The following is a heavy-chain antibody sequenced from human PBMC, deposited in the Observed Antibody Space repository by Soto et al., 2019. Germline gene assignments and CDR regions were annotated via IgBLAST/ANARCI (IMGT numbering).Heavy chain of an antibody. CDR2: ISYDGSDK. J-gene: IGHJ4*02. Sequence: QVQLVESGGGVVQPGRSLRLSCAASGFTFGSYGMHWVRQAPGKGLEWVALISYDGSDKYYADSVKGRFTISRDNSKNTLYLQMNSLRVEDTAVYYCGAGQYFSDYWGQGTLVTVSS. CDR1: GFTFGSYG. CDR3: GAGQYFSDY. D-gene: IGHD6-13*01. V-gene: IGHV3-30*03.